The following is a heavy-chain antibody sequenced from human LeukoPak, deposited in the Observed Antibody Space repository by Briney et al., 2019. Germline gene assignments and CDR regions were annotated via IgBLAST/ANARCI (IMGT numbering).Heavy chain of an antibody. CDR3: ARDRVYYDSSGYYHQFDY. D-gene: IGHD3-22*01. J-gene: IGHJ4*02. CDR2: IYYSGST. Sequence: SETLSLTCTVFGGSISSYYWSWIRQPPGKGLEWIGYIYYSGSTNYNPSLKSRVTISVDTSKNQFSLKLSSVTAADTAVYYCARDRVYYDSSGYYHQFDYWGQGTLVTVSS. V-gene: IGHV4-59*01. CDR1: GGSISSYY.